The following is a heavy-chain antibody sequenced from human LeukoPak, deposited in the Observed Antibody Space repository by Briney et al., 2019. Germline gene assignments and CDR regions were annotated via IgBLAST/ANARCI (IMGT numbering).Heavy chain of an antibody. CDR2: IYYSGST. CDR3: ARSYCSGGSCWVYFDY. D-gene: IGHD2-15*01. CDR1: GGSISSYY. Sequence: SETLSLTCTVSGGSISSYYWSWIRQPPGKGLEWIGYIYYSGSTNYNPSLKSRVTISVDTSKNQFSLKLSSVTAADTAICYCARSYCSGGSCWVYFDYWGQGTLVTVSS. V-gene: IGHV4-59*08. J-gene: IGHJ4*02.